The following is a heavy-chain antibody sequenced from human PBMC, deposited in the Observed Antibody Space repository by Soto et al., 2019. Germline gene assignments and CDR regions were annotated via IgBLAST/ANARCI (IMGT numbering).Heavy chain of an antibody. CDR1: GGTFSSYA. J-gene: IGHJ6*02. Sequence: ASVKVSCKASGGTFSSYAISWVRQAPGQGLEWMGGIIPIFGTANYAQKFQGRVTITADESTSTAYMELSSLRSEDTAVYYCARDSAPYNWNDGNYYYYGMDVWGQGTTVTVS. CDR3: ARDSAPYNWNDGNYYYYGMDV. V-gene: IGHV1-69*13. D-gene: IGHD1-20*01. CDR2: IIPIFGTA.